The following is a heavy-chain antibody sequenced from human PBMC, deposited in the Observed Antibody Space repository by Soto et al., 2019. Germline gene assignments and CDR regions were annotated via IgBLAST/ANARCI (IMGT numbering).Heavy chain of an antibody. Sequence: VASVKFSCKASGGTFSSYAISWVRQAPGQGLEWMGGIIPIFGTANYAQKFQGRVTITADESTSTAYMELSSLRSADTAVYYCARVARDGYRNVVGMDVWGQGTTVTVSS. J-gene: IGHJ6*02. CDR3: ARVARDGYRNVVGMDV. D-gene: IGHD4-4*01. CDR1: GGTFSSYA. V-gene: IGHV1-69*13. CDR2: IIPIFGTA.